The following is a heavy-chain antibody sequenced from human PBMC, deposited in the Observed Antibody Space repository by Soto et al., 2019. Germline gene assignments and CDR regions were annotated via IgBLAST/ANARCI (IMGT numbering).Heavy chain of an antibody. Sequence: QVQLVQSGAEVKKPGSSVKVSCKASGGTFSSYAISWVRQAPGQGLEWMGGIIPIFGTANYAQKFQGRVTITADESTSTDYMELSSLRSEDTAVYYCARVDYYGSGSYSLDYWGQGTLVTVSS. J-gene: IGHJ4*02. CDR2: IIPIFGTA. V-gene: IGHV1-69*01. D-gene: IGHD3-10*01. CDR3: ARVDYYGSGSYSLDY. CDR1: GGTFSSYA.